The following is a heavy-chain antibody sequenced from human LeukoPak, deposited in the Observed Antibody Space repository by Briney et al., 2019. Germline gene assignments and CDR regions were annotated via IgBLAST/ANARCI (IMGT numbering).Heavy chain of an antibody. D-gene: IGHD3-3*01. J-gene: IGHJ6*03. CDR3: ARVAAFSRYYDFWSGRNNYYYYYYMDV. CDR1: GFTFSSYA. Sequence: GGSLRLSCAASGFTFSSYAMHWVRQAPGKGLEWVAVISYDGSNKYYADSVKGRFTISRDNSKNTLYLQMNSLRAEDTAVYYCARVAAFSRYYDFWSGRNNYYYYYYMDVWGKGTTVTVSS. CDR2: ISYDGSNK. V-gene: IGHV3-30*04.